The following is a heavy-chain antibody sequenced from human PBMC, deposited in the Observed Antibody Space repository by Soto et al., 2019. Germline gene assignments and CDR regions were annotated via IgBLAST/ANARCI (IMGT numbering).Heavy chain of an antibody. CDR1: GFTFSSYA. V-gene: IGHV3-23*01. CDR3: ARTAWFSRSYFYGLDV. J-gene: IGHJ6*02. CDR2: ISGSGGST. D-gene: IGHD3-10*01. Sequence: PGGSLRLSCAASGFTFSSYAMSWVRQAPGKGLEWVSAISGSGGSTYYADSVKGRFTISRDNSKNTLYLQMNSLRAEDTAVYYCARTAWFSRSYFYGLDVWGQGTTVTVSS.